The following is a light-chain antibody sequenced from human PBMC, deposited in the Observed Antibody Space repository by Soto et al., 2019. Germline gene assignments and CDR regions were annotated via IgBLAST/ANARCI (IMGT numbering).Light chain of an antibody. CDR3: QQSYITPYT. V-gene: IGKV1-39*01. J-gene: IGKJ2*01. CDR1: QSISSY. Sequence: DIQMTQSPFSLSASVGDRVTISCRASQSISSYLNWYQQKPGKAPNLLIYAASALHSGVPPRFSGSGSGTDFTLTISSLQPEDFATYYCQQSYITPYTFGQGTKLEIK. CDR2: AAS.